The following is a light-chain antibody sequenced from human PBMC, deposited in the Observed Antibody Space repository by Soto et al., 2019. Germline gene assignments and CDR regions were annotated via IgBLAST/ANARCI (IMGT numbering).Light chain of an antibody. V-gene: IGKV3-20*01. J-gene: IGKJ4*01. CDR1: QTVRTNY. CDR3: QQYSDSPLT. CDR2: GAS. Sequence: EIVLTQSPGTLSLSPGERATLSCRASQTVRTNYLAWFQHKPGQAPRLLIYGASSRATGIPDWFSGNGSWTDFTPTIHRLEPEDFAVYFCQQYSDSPLTFGRGTKVEIK.